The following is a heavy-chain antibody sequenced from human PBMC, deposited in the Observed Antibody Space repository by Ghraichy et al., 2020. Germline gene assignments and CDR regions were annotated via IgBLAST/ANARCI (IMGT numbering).Heavy chain of an antibody. Sequence: SETLSLTCTVSGGSISSSSYYWGWIRQPPGKGLEWIGSIYYSGRTYYNPSLKSRVTISVDTSKNQFSLKLSSVTAADTAVYYCARRALRYNSLNWFDPWGQGTLVTVSS. D-gene: IGHD3-9*01. CDR3: ARRALRYNSLNWFDP. V-gene: IGHV4-39*01. CDR1: GGSISSSSYY. CDR2: IYYSGRT. J-gene: IGHJ5*02.